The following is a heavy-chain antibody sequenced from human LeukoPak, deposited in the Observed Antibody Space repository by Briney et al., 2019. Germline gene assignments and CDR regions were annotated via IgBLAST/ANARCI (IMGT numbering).Heavy chain of an antibody. J-gene: IGHJ4*02. CDR2: ISYDGSNK. Sequence: PGGSLRLSCAASGFTFSSYGMHWVRQAPGKGLEWVAVISYDGSNKYYADSVKGRFTISRDNSKNTLYLQMNSLRAEDTAVYYRATRVLYDSSGYSSPDYWGQGTLVTVSS. V-gene: IGHV3-30*03. CDR3: ATRVLYDSSGYSSPDY. D-gene: IGHD3-22*01. CDR1: GFTFSSYG.